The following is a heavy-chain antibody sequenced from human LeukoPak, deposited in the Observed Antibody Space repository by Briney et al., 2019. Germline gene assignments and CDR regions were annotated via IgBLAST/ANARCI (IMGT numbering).Heavy chain of an antibody. CDR2: IRSKAYGGTT. Sequence: PGGSLRLSCTASGFTFSTYAMTWVRQAPGKGLEWVGFIRSKAYGGTTENAASVKGRFTISRDDSKSIAYLQMNSLKTEDTAVYYCTRVGLLLWFGEFLTSYYFDYWGQGTLVTVSS. CDR1: GFTFSTYA. CDR3: TRVGLLLWFGEFLTSYYFDY. V-gene: IGHV3-49*04. D-gene: IGHD3-10*01. J-gene: IGHJ4*02.